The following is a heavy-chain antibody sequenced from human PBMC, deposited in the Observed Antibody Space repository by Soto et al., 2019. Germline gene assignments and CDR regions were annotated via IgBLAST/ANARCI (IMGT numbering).Heavy chain of an antibody. Sequence: PSETLSLTCTVSDVSISYHHWSWIRQPPGKGLEWIGYISYSGGTNYNPSLKSRVTISVDTSKNHFSLNLRSVTAADTAVYYCARAGGISFQYFDYWGQGTLVTVSS. J-gene: IGHJ4*02. CDR1: DVSISYHH. D-gene: IGHD2-15*01. V-gene: IGHV4-59*11. CDR2: ISYSGGT. CDR3: ARAGGISFQYFDY.